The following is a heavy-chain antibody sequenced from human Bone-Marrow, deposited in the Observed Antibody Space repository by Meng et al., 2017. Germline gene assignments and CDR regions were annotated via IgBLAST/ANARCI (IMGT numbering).Heavy chain of an antibody. CDR1: GGSFSGYY. CDR2: INHSGST. J-gene: IGHJ5*02. Sequence: QAPLQQWGSGLLNPSETLSLTCAVYGGSFSGYYWSWIRQPPGKGLEWIGEINHSGSTNYNPSLKSRVTISVDTSKNQFSLKLSSVTAADTAVYYCAKARLWGDNWFDPWGQGTLVTVSS. CDR3: AKARLWGDNWFDP. V-gene: IGHV4-34*01. D-gene: IGHD3-16*01.